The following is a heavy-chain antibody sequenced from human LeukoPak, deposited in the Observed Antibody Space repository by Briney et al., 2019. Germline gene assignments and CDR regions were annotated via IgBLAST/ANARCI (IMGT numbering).Heavy chain of an antibody. CDR3: ARGAWYYIY. CDR2: IKPDGSEK. CDR1: AFTFTTSW. D-gene: IGHD6-19*01. J-gene: IGHJ4*02. V-gene: IGHV3-7*01. Sequence: GGSLRLSCAPAAFTFTTSWMSWVRQAQEEGLEWLANIKPDGSEKNYVDSVRGRFTISRDNAKNSLYLEMNSLRAEDTAVYYCARGAWYYIYWGQGTLVSVSS.